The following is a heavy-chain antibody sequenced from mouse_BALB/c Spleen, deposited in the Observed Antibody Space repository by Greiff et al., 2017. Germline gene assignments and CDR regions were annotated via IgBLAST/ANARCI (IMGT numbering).Heavy chain of an antibody. D-gene: IGHD1-1*01. V-gene: IGHV1S29*02. CDR1: GYTFTDYN. CDR3: ARWSTTVVDHAMDY. J-gene: IGHJ4*01. CDR2: IYPYNGGT. Sequence: EVQLVESGPELVKPGASVKISCKASGYTFTDYNMHWVKQSHGKSLEWIGYIYPYNGGTGYNQKFKSKATLTVDNSSSTAYMELRSLTSEDSAVYYCARWSTTVVDHAMDYWGQGTSVTVSS.